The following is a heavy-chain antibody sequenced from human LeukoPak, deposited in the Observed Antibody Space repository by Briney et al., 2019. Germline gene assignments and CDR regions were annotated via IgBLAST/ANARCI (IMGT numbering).Heavy chain of an antibody. Sequence: GGSLRLSCAASGFTVSSNYMNWVRQAPGKGLEWVSVSYSGGSTYYADSVKGRFTISRDNSKNTPYLQMNSLRAEDTAVYYCARVAEVGVTGYYYYMDVWGKGTTVTISS. CDR2: SYSGGST. J-gene: IGHJ6*03. CDR1: GFTVSSNY. D-gene: IGHD1-26*01. CDR3: ARVAEVGVTGYYYYMDV. V-gene: IGHV3-66*01.